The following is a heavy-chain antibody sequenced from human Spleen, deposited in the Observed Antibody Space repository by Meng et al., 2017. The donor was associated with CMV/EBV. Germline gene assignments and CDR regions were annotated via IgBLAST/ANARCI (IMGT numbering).Heavy chain of an antibody. Sequence: GESLKISCAASGFTFSAYAMNWVRQAPGKGLEWVSSISTTSAYIYYADSLKGRFTISRDNAKNSLYLQMNSLEAEDTAVYYCARSWDGMDVWGQGTTVTVSS. CDR3: ARSWDGMDV. V-gene: IGHV3-21*06. CDR1: GFTFSAYA. CDR2: ISTTSAYI. D-gene: IGHD3-16*01. J-gene: IGHJ6*02.